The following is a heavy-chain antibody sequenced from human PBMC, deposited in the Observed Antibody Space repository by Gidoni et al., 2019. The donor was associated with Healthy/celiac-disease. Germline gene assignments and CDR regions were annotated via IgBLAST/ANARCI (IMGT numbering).Heavy chain of an antibody. CDR1: GGSFSGYY. CDR3: ARSRRNRNGWGTVTAGPVDY. J-gene: IGHJ4*02. Sequence: QVQLQQWGAGLLKPSETLSIIFAVYGGSFSGYYWSWIRKPPGKGLEWIGEINHSGSTNYNPSPKSRVTISVDTSKNQFSLKLSSVTAADSAVYYCARSRRNRNGWGTVTAGPVDYWGQGTLVTVSS. D-gene: IGHD4-17*01. CDR2: INHSGST. V-gene: IGHV4-34*01.